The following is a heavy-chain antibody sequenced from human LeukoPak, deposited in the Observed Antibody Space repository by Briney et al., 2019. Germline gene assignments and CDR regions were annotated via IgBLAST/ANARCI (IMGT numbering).Heavy chain of an antibody. Sequence: GGSLRLSCAASGFTLSSYGMHWVRQAPGKGLEWVAVISYDGSNKYYADSVKGRFTISRDNSKNTLYLQMNSLRAEDTAVYYCARDGAYLDYGGKSIAFDIWGQGTMVTVSS. J-gene: IGHJ3*02. V-gene: IGHV3-30*03. CDR1: GFTLSSYG. CDR3: ARDGAYLDYGGKSIAFDI. D-gene: IGHD4-23*01. CDR2: ISYDGSNK.